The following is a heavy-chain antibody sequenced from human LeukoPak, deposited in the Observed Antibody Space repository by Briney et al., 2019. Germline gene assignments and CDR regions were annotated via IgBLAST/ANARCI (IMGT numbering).Heavy chain of an antibody. D-gene: IGHD3-10*01. Sequence: GGSLRLSCAVSGITFKNYEMNWVRQAPGKGLEWVSGISPSGVITYYADSVKGRFTISRDNSKNTLHLEVISLTAEDTAVYYCAKDDAWIRFGEWSQGTLVTVSS. CDR2: ISPSGVIT. CDR3: AKDDAWIRFGE. J-gene: IGHJ4*02. V-gene: IGHV3-23*01. CDR1: GITFKNYE.